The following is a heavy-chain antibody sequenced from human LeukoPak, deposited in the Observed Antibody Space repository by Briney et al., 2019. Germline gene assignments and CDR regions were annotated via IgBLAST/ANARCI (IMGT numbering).Heavy chain of an antibody. V-gene: IGHV4-59*01. Sequence: SETLSLTCTVSGGSISSYYWSWIRQPPGKGLEWIGYIYYSGSTNYNPSLKSRVTISVDTSKNQFSLKLSSVTAADTAVYYCARGWFGELPRYYFDYWGQGTLVTVSS. D-gene: IGHD3-10*01. CDR2: IYYSGST. CDR3: ARGWFGELPRYYFDY. J-gene: IGHJ4*02. CDR1: GGSISSYY.